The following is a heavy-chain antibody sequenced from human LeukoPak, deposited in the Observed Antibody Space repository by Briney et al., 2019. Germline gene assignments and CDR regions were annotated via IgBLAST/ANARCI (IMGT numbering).Heavy chain of an antibody. Sequence: GGSLRLSCEGSGFTFSNYWVGWVRQAPGKGLEWVSSISSSSSYIYYADSVKGRFTISRDNAKNSLYLQMNSLRAEDTAVYYCARSDAFDIWGQGTMVTVSS. CDR1: GFTFSNYW. J-gene: IGHJ3*02. CDR3: ARSDAFDI. CDR2: ISSSSSYI. V-gene: IGHV3-21*04.